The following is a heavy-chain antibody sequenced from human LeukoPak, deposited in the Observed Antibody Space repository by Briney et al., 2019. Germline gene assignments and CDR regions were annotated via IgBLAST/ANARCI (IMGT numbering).Heavy chain of an antibody. CDR3: ATIETTGPSNSIVVVDY. CDR1: GGTFSSYA. D-gene: IGHD3-22*01. CDR2: IIPILGIA. V-gene: IGHV1-69*04. Sequence: ASVKVSCKASGGTFSSYAISWVRQAPGQGLEWMGRIIPILGIANYAQKFQGRVTITADKSTSTAYMELSSLRSEDTAVYYCATIETTGPSNSIVVVDYWGQGTLVTVSS. J-gene: IGHJ4*02.